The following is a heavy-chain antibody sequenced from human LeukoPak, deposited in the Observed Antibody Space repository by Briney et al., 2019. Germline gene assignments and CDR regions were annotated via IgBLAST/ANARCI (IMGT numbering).Heavy chain of an antibody. CDR2: INHSGST. V-gene: IGHV4-34*01. D-gene: IGHD3-16*01. CDR3: ARLYDYVWGSYYFDY. J-gene: IGHJ4*02. CDR1: GGSFSGYY. Sequence: SETLSLTCAVYGGSFSGYYWSWIRQPPGKGLEWIGEINHSGSTNYNPSLKSRVTISVDTSKNQFSLKLSSVTAADTAVYYCARLYDYVWGSYYFDYWGQGTLVTVSS.